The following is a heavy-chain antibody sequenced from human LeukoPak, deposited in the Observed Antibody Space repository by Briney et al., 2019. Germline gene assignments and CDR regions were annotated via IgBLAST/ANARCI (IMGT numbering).Heavy chain of an antibody. Sequence: SETLSLTCTVSGDSINNYYWTWIRQPPGKGLECIGSIYHSGNTYYNPSLKSRVTISVDTSRNEFSLKLSSVTAADTAVYYCARLGYSSSWHHSGAFDIWGQGTMVTVSS. CDR3: ARLGYSSSWHHSGAFDI. CDR2: IYHSGNT. V-gene: IGHV4-38-2*02. J-gene: IGHJ3*02. CDR1: GDSINNYY. D-gene: IGHD6-13*01.